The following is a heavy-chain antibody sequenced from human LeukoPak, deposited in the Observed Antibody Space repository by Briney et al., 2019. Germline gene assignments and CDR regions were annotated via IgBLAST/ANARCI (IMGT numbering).Heavy chain of an antibody. V-gene: IGHV4-61*02. CDR3: ARAYVMVRGVLIDY. CDR1: GDSISSGSYY. D-gene: IGHD3-10*01. Sequence: SQTLSLTCTVSGDSISSGSYYWSWIRQPAGKGLEWIGRMYSSGSTNYNPSLTSRVTISVDTSKNQFSLKLSSVTAADTAIYYCARAYVMVRGVLIDYWGQGTLVTVSS. J-gene: IGHJ4*02. CDR2: MYSSGST.